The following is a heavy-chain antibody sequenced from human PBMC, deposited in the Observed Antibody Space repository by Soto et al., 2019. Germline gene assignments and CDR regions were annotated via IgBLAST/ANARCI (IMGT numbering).Heavy chain of an antibody. D-gene: IGHD2-2*01. CDR1: GGTFSSYA. CDR3: ARDPPQYQPLLSYYYYGMRV. J-gene: IGHJ6*02. Sequence: SVKVSCKASGGTFSSYAISWVRQAPGQGLEWMGGIIPIFGTANYAQKFQGRVTITADESTSTAYMELSSLRSEDTAVYYCARDPPQYQPLLSYYYYGMRVWGQGTTVAVS. V-gene: IGHV1-69*13. CDR2: IIPIFGTA.